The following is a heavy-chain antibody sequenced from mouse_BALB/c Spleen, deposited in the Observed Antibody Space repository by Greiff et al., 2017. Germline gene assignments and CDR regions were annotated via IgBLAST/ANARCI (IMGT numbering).Heavy chain of an antibody. J-gene: IGHJ2*01. V-gene: IGHV5-6-5*01. Sequence: EVQGVESGGGLVKPGGSLKLSCAASGFTFSSYAMSWVRQTPEKRLEWVASISSCGSTYYPDSVKGRFTISRDNARNILYMQMSRLRSEDTAMYYCARGGLRRGFAYWGQGTTLTVSS. CDR3: ARGGLRRGFAY. D-gene: IGHD2-2*01. CDR2: ISSCGST. CDR1: GFTFSSYA.